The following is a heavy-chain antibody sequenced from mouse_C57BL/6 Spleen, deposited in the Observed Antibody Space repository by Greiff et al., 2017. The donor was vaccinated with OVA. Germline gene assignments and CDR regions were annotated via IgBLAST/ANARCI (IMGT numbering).Heavy chain of an antibody. Sequence: EVKLQESGPGLVKPSQSLSLTCSVTGYSITSGYYWNWIRQFPGNKLEWMGYISYDGSNNYNPSLKNRISITRDTSKNQFFLKLNSVTTEDTATYYCARFGDGYYPLPFDYWGQGTTLTVSS. J-gene: IGHJ2*01. CDR3: ARFGDGYYPLPFDY. D-gene: IGHD2-3*01. CDR2: ISYDGSN. V-gene: IGHV3-6*01. CDR1: GYSITSGYY.